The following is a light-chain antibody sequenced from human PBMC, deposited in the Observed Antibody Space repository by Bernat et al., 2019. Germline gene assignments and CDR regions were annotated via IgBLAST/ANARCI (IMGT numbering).Light chain of an antibody. CDR2: KVS. J-gene: IGKJ2*01. Sequence: DVVLTQSPLFLPVTLGQPASISCTSSRSLVFNDGNSFLHWFQQRPGQSPRRLMYKVSNRDSGVPDRFSGSGSGTEFTLKISRVEAEDVGTYFCMQGAHWPPAYTVGQGTTLEI. CDR1: RSLVFNDGNSF. V-gene: IGKV2-30*01. CDR3: MQGAHWPPAYT.